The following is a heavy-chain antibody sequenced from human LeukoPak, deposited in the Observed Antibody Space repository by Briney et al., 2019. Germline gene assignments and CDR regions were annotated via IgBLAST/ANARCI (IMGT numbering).Heavy chain of an antibody. D-gene: IGHD3-22*01. Sequence: GGSLRLSCAASGFTFSSYGMHWVRQAPGKGLEWVAVISYDGSNKYYADSVKGRFTISRDNSKNTLYLQMNSLRAEDTAVYYCAKASSGYYDSSAGAFDIWGQGTMVTVSS. CDR3: AKASSGYYDSSAGAFDI. CDR2: ISYDGSNK. CDR1: GFTFSSYG. V-gene: IGHV3-30*18. J-gene: IGHJ3*02.